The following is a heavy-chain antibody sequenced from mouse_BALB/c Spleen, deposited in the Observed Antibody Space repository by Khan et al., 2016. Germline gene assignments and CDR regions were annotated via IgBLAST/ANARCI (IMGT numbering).Heavy chain of an antibody. J-gene: IGHJ3*01. D-gene: IGHD2-14*01. CDR2: ISYSGST. Sequence: EVQLQESGPGLVKPSQSLSLTCTVTGYSITSDYAWNWIRQFPGNKLELMGYISYSGSTSYNPSLKSRISITRDTSKNQFFLQLNSVTTEDTATYYCARDGNRYERTWFAYWGQGTLVTVSA. CDR3: ARDGNRYERTWFAY. V-gene: IGHV3-2*02. CDR1: GYSITSDYA.